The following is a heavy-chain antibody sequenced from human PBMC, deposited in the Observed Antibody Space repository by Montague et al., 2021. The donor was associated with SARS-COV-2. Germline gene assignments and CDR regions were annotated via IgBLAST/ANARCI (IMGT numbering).Heavy chain of an antibody. V-gene: IGHV4-39*01. CDR2: VDYSGNT. J-gene: IGHJ4*02. Sequence: SETLSLTCTVTGGPISGSSDYWGWIRRSPGKGLEWIASVDYSGNTYYXXSLKSRLTISVDTSKNQFSLKLNSVTAADTALYYCARRKYSYGWGDWGQGTLVTVSS. CDR1: GGPISGSSDY. CDR3: ARRKYSYGWGD. D-gene: IGHD5-18*01.